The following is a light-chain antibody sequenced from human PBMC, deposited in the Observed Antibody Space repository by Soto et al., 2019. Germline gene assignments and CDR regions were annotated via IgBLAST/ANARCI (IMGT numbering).Light chain of an antibody. CDR3: QHYETYSGT. V-gene: IGKV1-5*03. CDR1: QIINTW. Sequence: DIQMTQSPSSLFASVGDRVTITCRASQIINTWLAWYQQRPGKAPKLLIYRASNLVNGVPSRFSGSGSGTEFTLTISSLQPDDFSIYYCQHYETYSGTFGPGTKVDL. CDR2: RAS. J-gene: IGKJ3*01.